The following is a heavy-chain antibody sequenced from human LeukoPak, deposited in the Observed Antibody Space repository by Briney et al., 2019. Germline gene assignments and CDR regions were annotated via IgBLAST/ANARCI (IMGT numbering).Heavy chain of an antibody. V-gene: IGHV4-39*01. CDR1: GGSISSGDYY. CDR2: IYYSGST. J-gene: IGHJ4*02. CDR3: ARARGYFDY. Sequence: SETLSLTCTVSGGSISSGDYYWGWIRQPPGKGLEWIGSIYYSGSTYYNPSLKSRVTISVDTSKNQFSLKLSSVTAADTAVYYCARARGYFDYWGQGTLVTVSS.